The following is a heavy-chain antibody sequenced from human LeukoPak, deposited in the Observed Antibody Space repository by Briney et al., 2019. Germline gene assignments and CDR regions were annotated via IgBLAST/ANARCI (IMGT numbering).Heavy chain of an antibody. Sequence: EASVKVSCKASGYTFTSYDINRVRQATGQGLEWMGWMNPNSGSTSYAQKFQGRVTMTRDMSTSTVYMELSSLRSEDTAVYYCAREPRDGYNRPYFDYWGQGTLVTVSS. CDR1: GYTFTSYD. J-gene: IGHJ4*02. V-gene: IGHV1-8*02. CDR3: AREPRDGYNRPYFDY. CDR2: MNPNSGST. D-gene: IGHD5-24*01.